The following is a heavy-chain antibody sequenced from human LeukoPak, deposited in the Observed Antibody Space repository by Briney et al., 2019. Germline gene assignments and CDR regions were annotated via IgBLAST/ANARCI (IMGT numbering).Heavy chain of an antibody. CDR1: GYTFSGYY. CDR3: ARGLTQWEGMGDY. V-gene: IGHV1-2*02. Sequence: GASVKVSCKASGYTFSGYYIHWVRQAPGQGLEWMGWINPNSGYTKYTQKFQDRVTMTRDTSINTVYMELPRLRSDDTAVYYCARGLTQWEGMGDYWGQGTLVTVSS. J-gene: IGHJ4*02. CDR2: INPNSGYT. D-gene: IGHD1-26*01.